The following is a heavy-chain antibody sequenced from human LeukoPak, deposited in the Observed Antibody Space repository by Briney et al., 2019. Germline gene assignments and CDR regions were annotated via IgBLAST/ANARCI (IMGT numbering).Heavy chain of an antibody. CDR2: ISGSGGST. CDR1: GFTFSSYA. Sequence: GGSLRLSCAASGFTFSSYAMSWVRQAPGKGLEWVSAISGSGGSTYYADSVKGRFIISRDNSKNTLYLQMNSLRAEDTAVYYCAKDLRYCSSTSCYTDYFDYWGQGTLVTVSS. D-gene: IGHD2-2*01. CDR3: AKDLRYCSSTSCYTDYFDY. J-gene: IGHJ4*02. V-gene: IGHV3-23*01.